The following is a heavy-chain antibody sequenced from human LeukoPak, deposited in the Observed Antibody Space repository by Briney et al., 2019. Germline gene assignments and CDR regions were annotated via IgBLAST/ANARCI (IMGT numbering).Heavy chain of an antibody. J-gene: IGHJ5*02. D-gene: IGHD5-12*01. CDR1: GGSISSSSYY. Sequence: SETLSLTCTVSGGSISSSSYYWGWIRQPPGKGLEWIGSNYYSGSTYYNPSLKSRATMSVDTSKNQFSLKLSSVTAADTAVYYCARHVIYSGVYSYWFDPWGLGTLVTVSS. CDR3: ARHVIYSGVYSYWFDP. V-gene: IGHV4-39*01. CDR2: NYYSGST.